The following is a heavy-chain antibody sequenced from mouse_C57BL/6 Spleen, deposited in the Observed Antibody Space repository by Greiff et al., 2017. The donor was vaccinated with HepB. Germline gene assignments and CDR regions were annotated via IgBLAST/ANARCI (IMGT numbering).Heavy chain of an antibody. CDR1: GYTFTSYW. CDR3: ARGRDGYSFAY. Sequence: VQLQQPGAELVMPGASVKLSCKASGYTFTSYWMHWVKQRPGQGLEWIGEIDPSDSYTNYNQKFKGKSTLTVDKSSSTAYMQLSSLTSEDSAVYYCARGRDGYSFAYWGQGTLVTVSA. CDR2: IDPSDSYT. V-gene: IGHV1-69*01. D-gene: IGHD2-3*01. J-gene: IGHJ3*01.